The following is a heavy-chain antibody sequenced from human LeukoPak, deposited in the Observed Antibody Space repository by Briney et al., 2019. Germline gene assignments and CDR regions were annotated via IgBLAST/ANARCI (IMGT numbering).Heavy chain of an antibody. CDR2: ISSSSSTI. V-gene: IGHV3-48*04. J-gene: IGHJ6*02. D-gene: IGHD5-18*01. CDR3: ARDGDTAMAPYYYYYYGMDV. Sequence: GGSLRLSCAASGFTFSSYSMNWVRQAPGKGLEWVSYISSSSSTIYYADSVKGRFTISRDNAKNSLYLQMNSLRAEDTAVYYCARDGDTAMAPYYYYYYGMDVWGQGTTVTVSS. CDR1: GFTFSSYS.